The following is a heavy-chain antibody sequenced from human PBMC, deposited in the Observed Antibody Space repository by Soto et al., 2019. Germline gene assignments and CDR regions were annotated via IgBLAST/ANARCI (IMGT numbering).Heavy chain of an antibody. CDR1: GFTVSSNY. CDR3: ARADRYSSGWWDY. Sequence: EVQLVESGGGLVQPGGSLRLSCAASGFTVSSNYMSWVRQAPGKGLEWVSVIYSGGSTYYADSVKGRFTISRDNSKNTLYLQMNSLRAEDTAVYYCARADRYSSGWWDYWGQGTLVTVSS. CDR2: IYSGGST. V-gene: IGHV3-66*01. J-gene: IGHJ4*02. D-gene: IGHD6-19*01.